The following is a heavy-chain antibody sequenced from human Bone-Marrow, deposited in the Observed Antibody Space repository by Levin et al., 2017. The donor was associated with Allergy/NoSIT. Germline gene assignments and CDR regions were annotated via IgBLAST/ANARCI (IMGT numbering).Heavy chain of an antibody. V-gene: IGHV4-39*01. J-gene: IGHJ4*02. CDR2: IYYSGST. CDR3: ARQLGSGYEIDY. D-gene: IGHD5-12*01. CDR1: GGSISSSSYY. Sequence: SQTLSLTCTVSGGSISSSSYYWGWIRQPPGKGLEWIGSIYYSGSTYYNPSLKSRVTISVDTSKNQFSLKLSSVTAADTAVYYCARQLGSGYEIDYWGQGTLVTVSS.